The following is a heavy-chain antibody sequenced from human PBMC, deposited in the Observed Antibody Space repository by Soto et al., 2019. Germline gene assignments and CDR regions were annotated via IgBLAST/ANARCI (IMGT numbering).Heavy chain of an antibody. V-gene: IGHV4-59*01. CDR3: ARADYDILTGYRALFDP. J-gene: IGHJ5*02. Sequence: SETLSLTCTVSGGSIISYYWSWIRQPPGKGLEWIGYIYYSGSTNYNPSLKSRVTISVDTSKNQFSLKLSSVTAADTAVYYCARADYDILTGYRALFDPWGQGTLVTVSS. CDR1: GGSIISYY. CDR2: IYYSGST. D-gene: IGHD3-9*01.